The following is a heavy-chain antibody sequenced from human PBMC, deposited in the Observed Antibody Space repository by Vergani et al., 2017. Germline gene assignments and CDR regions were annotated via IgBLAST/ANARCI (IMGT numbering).Heavy chain of an antibody. CDR1: GYTFTGYW. V-gene: IGHV1-2*02. CDR2: INPNSGDT. Sequence: QVQLVQSGAEVKKPGASVKVSCKASGYTFTGYWMHWVRQAPGQGLEWMGWINPNSGDTNYAQKFQGRVTMTRDTSISTAYMELSRLRSDDTAVYYCARSHMGIAAAGSFDYWGQGTLVTVSS. J-gene: IGHJ4*02. D-gene: IGHD6-13*01. CDR3: ARSHMGIAAAGSFDY.